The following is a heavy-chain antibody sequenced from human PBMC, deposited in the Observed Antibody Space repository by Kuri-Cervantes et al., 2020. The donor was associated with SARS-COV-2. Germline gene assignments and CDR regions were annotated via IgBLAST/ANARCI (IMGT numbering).Heavy chain of an antibody. Sequence: GGSLRLSCAASGFTFSSYAMSWVRQAPGKGLEWVAVISYDGSNKYYADSVKGRFTISRDNSKNTLYLQMNSLRADDTAVYYCARDDIMGKNYYGMDVWGQGTTVTVSS. D-gene: IGHD5-12*01. CDR3: ARDDIMGKNYYGMDV. CDR1: GFTFSSYA. CDR2: ISYDGSNK. V-gene: IGHV3-30*03. J-gene: IGHJ6*02.